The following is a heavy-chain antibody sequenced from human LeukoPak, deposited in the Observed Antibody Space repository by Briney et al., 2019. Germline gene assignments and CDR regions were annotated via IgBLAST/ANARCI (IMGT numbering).Heavy chain of an antibody. CDR3: ARDRLWFGENHDAFDI. CDR1: GYTFTSYT. V-gene: IGHV1-3*01. J-gene: IGHJ3*02. D-gene: IGHD3-10*01. CDR2: INAGNGNT. Sequence: ASVKVSCKASGYTFTSYTIHWVRQAPGQRLEWMGWINAGNGNTKYSQEFQDRVTITRDTSASTAYMELRSLRSDDTAVYYCARDRLWFGENHDAFDIWGQGTMVTVSS.